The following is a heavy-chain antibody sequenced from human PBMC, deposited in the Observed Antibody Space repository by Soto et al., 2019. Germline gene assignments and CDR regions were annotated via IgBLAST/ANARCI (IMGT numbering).Heavy chain of an antibody. CDR1: GGSISSNNW. J-gene: IGHJ4*02. Sequence: PSETLSLTCSVSGGSISSNNWWYWVRQPPGKGLEWIGYIYYSGSTYYNPSLKSRVTISVDTSKNQFSLKLSSVTAADTAVYYCARSSITPRLFMYPFDYWGQGTLVTVS. D-gene: IGHD6-6*01. V-gene: IGHV4-4*02. CDR2: IYYSGST. CDR3: ARSSITPRLFMYPFDY.